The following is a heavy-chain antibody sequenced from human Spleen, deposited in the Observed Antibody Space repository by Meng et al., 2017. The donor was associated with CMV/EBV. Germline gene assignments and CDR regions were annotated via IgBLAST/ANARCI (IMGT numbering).Heavy chain of an antibody. J-gene: IGHJ5*02. D-gene: IGHD2-2*02. Sequence: SETLSLTCTVSDGYISSSNYFWVWIRQPPGKGLEWIGSISHTGSTYYNPSLKSRVTMSVDTSKTHFSLKLSSVTAADTAVYYCARLGYCSSTSCYTGWFDPWGQGTLVTVSS. CDR2: ISHTGST. CDR3: ARLGYCSSTSCYTGWFDP. CDR1: DGYISSSNYF. V-gene: IGHV4-39*02.